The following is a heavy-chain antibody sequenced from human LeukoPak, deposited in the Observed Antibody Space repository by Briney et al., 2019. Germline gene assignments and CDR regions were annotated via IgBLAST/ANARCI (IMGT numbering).Heavy chain of an antibody. Sequence: GGSLRLSCAASGFTFSSYWMSWVRQAPGKGLEWVANIKQDGSEKYYVDSVKGRFTISRGNAKNSLYLQMNSLRAEDTAVYYCARQNYDILTGYPYYFDYWGQGTLVTVSS. CDR2: IKQDGSEK. J-gene: IGHJ4*02. CDR3: ARQNYDILTGYPYYFDY. V-gene: IGHV3-7*03. CDR1: GFTFSSYW. D-gene: IGHD3-9*01.